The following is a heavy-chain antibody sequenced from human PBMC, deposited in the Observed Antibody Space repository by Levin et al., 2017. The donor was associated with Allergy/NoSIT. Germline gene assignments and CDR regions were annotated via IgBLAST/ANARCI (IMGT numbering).Heavy chain of an antibody. CDR3: ASRLPGAGSSDG. D-gene: IGHD3-10*01. J-gene: IGHJ6*04. V-gene: IGHV5-10-1*01. CDR2: IDPSDSYT. CDR1: GYSFTSYW. Sequence: GESLKISCKGSGYSFTSYWISWVRQMPGKGLEWMGRIDPSDSYTNYSPSFQGHVTISADKSISTAYLQWSSLKASDTAMYYCASRLPGAGSSDGWGKGTTVTVSS.